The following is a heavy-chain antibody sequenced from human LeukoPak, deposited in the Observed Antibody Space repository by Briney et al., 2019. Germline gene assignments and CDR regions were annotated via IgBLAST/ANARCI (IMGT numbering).Heavy chain of an antibody. Sequence: GASVKVSCKASGYTFTVYYMHWVRQAPGQGLEWMGWINPNSGGTNYAQKFQGRVTMTRDTSISTAYMELSRLRSDDTAVYYCARDYSSSWYSLYYFDYWGQGTLVTVSS. D-gene: IGHD6-13*01. CDR3: ARDYSSSWYSLYYFDY. CDR2: INPNSGGT. CDR1: GYTFTVYY. J-gene: IGHJ4*02. V-gene: IGHV1-2*02.